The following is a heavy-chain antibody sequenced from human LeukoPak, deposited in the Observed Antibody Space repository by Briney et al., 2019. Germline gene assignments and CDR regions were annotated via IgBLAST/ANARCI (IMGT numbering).Heavy chain of an antibody. V-gene: IGHV4-59*01. CDR1: GDSISSYY. CDR3: ARYGSGNYYHRGFDS. D-gene: IGHD3-10*01. CDR2: IYYSGTT. J-gene: IGHJ4*02. Sequence: PSETLSLTCTVSGDSISSYYWSWIRQPPGKGLEWIGYIYYSGTTSYNPSLRSRLTISVDTSKNQFSLRLTSVTAADAAVYYCARYGSGNYYHRGFDSWSQGTLVTVSS.